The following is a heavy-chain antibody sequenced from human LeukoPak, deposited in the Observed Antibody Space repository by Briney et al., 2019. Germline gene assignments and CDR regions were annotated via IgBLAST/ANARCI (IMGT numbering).Heavy chain of an antibody. D-gene: IGHD3-9*01. V-gene: IGHV4-59*01. CDR2: IYYSGST. CDR1: GGSLSSYY. CDR3: TRGLKFYDILTAYYTFPYFDY. Sequence: SETLSLTCTVSGGSLSSYYWTWIRQPPGKRLEWIGYIYYSGSTNYNPSLKSRVTISVDTSKNQFSLKLSSVTVADTAVYYCTRGLKFYDILTAYYTFPYFDYWGQGALVTVSS. J-gene: IGHJ4*02.